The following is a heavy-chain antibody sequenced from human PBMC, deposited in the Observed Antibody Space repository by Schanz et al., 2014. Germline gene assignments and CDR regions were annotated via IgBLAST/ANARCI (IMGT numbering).Heavy chain of an antibody. Sequence: EVHLVESGGGLVQPGGSLRLSCAASGFTFTTYAMSWVRQAPGKGLEWLGRIKSKTDGETTDYAAPVKGRFSISRDDSQSTLYLQMNSLKIEDTAVYYCATASSPVREAGAGSSFHLWGQGTLVTVSS. D-gene: IGHD6-13*01. CDR1: GFTFTTYA. J-gene: IGHJ5*02. CDR3: ATASSPVREAGAGSSFHL. CDR2: IKSKTDGETT. V-gene: IGHV3-15*01.